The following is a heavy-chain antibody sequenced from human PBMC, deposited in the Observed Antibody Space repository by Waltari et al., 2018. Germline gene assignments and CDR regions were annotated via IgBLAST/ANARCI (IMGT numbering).Heavy chain of an antibody. CDR2: IYPCYSEP. D-gene: IGHD5-18*01. V-gene: IGHV5-51*01. CDR3: ARQVGYSPPAGYGGNPWYFDY. CDR1: GYSFTSYW. J-gene: IGHJ4*02. Sequence: EVQLVQSGAEVKKPGESLKISCKGSGYSFTSYWIGWVRQMPGKGLEWMGIIYPCYSEPTDSPSFQGQVTISADKSSSTAYLQWSSLKASDTAMYDCARQVGYSPPAGYGGNPWYFDYWGQGTLVTVSS.